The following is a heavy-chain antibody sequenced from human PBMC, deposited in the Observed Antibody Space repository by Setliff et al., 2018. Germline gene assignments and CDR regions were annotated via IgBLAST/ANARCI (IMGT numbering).Heavy chain of an antibody. Sequence: GGSLRLSCAASGFTFSRHDMSWVRQAPGKGLEWVSAINTNGGGAVYADSVKGRFTISRDNAKNSLYLQMNSLRAEDTAVYYCARDRADSSWQSDYWGQGTLVTVSS. CDR1: GFTFSRHD. CDR2: INTNGGGA. CDR3: ARDRADSSWQSDY. D-gene: IGHD6-13*01. V-gene: IGHV3-20*04. J-gene: IGHJ4*02.